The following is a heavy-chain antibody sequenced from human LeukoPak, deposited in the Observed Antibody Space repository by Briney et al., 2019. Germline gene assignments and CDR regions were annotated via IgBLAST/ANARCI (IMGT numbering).Heavy chain of an antibody. J-gene: IGHJ4*02. D-gene: IGHD3-10*01. V-gene: IGHV3-7*01. Sequence: GGSLTLSCTASGFTFSSYWMAWVRQTPEKGLEWVANIRQDGGKKDYVASVKGRFTISRDNAKNSLYLQMNSLRAEDTAVYYCARYYYASAFDYWGQGTLVTVSS. CDR2: IRQDGGKK. CDR1: GFTFSSYW. CDR3: ARYYYASAFDY.